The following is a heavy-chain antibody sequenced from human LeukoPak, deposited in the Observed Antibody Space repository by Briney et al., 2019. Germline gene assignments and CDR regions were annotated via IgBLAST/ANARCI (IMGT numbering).Heavy chain of an antibody. CDR2: IYYSGST. V-gene: IGHV4-59*01. Sequence: PSETLSLTCTVSGGSISSYYWSWIRQPPGKGLEWIGYIYYSGSTNYNPSLKSRVTISVDTSKNQFSLKLSSVTAADTAVYYCARERPTVAGTSNFDYWGQGTLVTVSS. J-gene: IGHJ4*02. CDR3: ARERPTVAGTSNFDY. D-gene: IGHD6-19*01. CDR1: GGSISSYY.